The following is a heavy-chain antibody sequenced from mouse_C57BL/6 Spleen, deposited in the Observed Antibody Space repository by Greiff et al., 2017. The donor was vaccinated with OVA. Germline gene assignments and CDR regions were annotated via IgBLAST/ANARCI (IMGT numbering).Heavy chain of an antibody. J-gene: IGHJ4*01. CDR3: ARDDDYDAMDY. CDR2: ISSGSSTI. Sequence: EVKVVESGGGLVKPGGSLKLSCAASGFTFSDYGMHWVRQAPEKGLEWVAYISSGSSTIYYADTVKGRFTISRDNAKNTLFLQMTSLRSEDTAMYYCARDDDYDAMDYWGQGTSVTVSS. V-gene: IGHV5-17*01. CDR1: GFTFSDYG.